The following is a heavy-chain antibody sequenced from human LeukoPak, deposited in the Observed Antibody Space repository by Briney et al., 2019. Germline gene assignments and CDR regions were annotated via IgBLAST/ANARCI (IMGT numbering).Heavy chain of an antibody. D-gene: IGHD3/OR15-3a*01. V-gene: IGHV3-21*01. CDR1: GFTFSSYS. Sequence: PGGSLRLSCAASGFTFSSYSMNWVRQAPGKGLEWVSSISSSSSYIYYADSVKGRFTISRDNAKNSLYLQMNSLRAEDTAVYYCARDGLEGDWFDPWGQGTLVTVSS. CDR3: ARDGLEGDWFDP. J-gene: IGHJ5*02. CDR2: ISSSSSYI.